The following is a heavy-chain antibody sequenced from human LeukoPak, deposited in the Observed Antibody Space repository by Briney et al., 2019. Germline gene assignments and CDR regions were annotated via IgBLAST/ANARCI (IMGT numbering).Heavy chain of an antibody. D-gene: IGHD3-10*01. J-gene: IGHJ3*02. CDR3: TKALMVRGVVSGALDI. CDR2: IKSNTDGGTT. CDR1: EFTFGNAW. Sequence: PGGSLRLSCAASEFTFGNAWMSWVRQAPGKGLEWVGRIKSNTDGGTTDYPAPVKGRFTMSRDDSKNTLYLQMNSLEADDTAVYYCTKALMVRGVVSGALDIWGQGTMVTVSS. V-gene: IGHV3-15*01.